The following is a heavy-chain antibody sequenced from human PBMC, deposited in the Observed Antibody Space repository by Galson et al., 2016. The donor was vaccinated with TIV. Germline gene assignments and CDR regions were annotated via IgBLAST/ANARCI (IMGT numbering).Heavy chain of an antibody. CDR2: IYNSGST. J-gene: IGHJ1*01. CDR1: GGSIHNSAYF. V-gene: IGHV4-31*03. Sequence: TLSLTCTVSGGSIHNSAYFWTWIRQRPGQGLEWIGNIYNSGSTDYTPSLKSRLTIFLDTSRNQFSMRLISVTAADTAVYYCARWAHSGSYYDYFQQWGQGTLVTVSS. D-gene: IGHD1-26*01. CDR3: ARWAHSGSYYDYFQQ.